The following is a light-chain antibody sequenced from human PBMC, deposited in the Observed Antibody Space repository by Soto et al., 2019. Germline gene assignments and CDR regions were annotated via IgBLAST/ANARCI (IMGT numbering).Light chain of an antibody. V-gene: IGKV3-11*01. CDR1: QTVTRNY. Sequence: EIVLTQSPDTLSVSPGERATLSCRASQTVTRNYLAWHQQKPGQAPRLLIYDASNRATGIPARFSGSGSGTDFTLTISSLEPEDFAVYYCQQRSNWPWTFGQGTKVDIK. CDR3: QQRSNWPWT. CDR2: DAS. J-gene: IGKJ1*01.